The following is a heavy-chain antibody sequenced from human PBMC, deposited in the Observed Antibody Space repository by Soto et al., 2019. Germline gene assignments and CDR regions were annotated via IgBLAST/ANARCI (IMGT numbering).Heavy chain of an antibody. D-gene: IGHD3-10*01. CDR2: IILIFGTA. CDR1: GGTFSSYA. CDR3: ARDFYGSGSQAYDGMDV. Sequence: QVQLVQSGAEVKKPVSSVKVSCKASGGTFSSYAISWVRQAPGQGLEWMGGIILIFGTANYAQKFKGRVTITADESTSTAYIELSSLRSNDTAVYYCARDFYGSGSQAYDGMDVWGKKTTVNVSS. V-gene: IGHV1-69*01. J-gene: IGHJ6*04.